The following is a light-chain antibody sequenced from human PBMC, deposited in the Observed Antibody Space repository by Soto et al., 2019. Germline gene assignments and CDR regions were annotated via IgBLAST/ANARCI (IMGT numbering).Light chain of an antibody. CDR1: SSNIGSNT. CDR3: AAWDDSLNGRGV. V-gene: IGLV1-44*01. J-gene: IGLJ1*01. CDR2: SNN. Sequence: QSVLTQPPSASGTPGQRVTISCSGSSSNIGSNTISWYQQLPGTAPKLLIYSNNQWPSGVPDRFSGSKSGTSASLAISGLQSEDEADYYCAAWDDSLNGRGVFGTGTKVTVL.